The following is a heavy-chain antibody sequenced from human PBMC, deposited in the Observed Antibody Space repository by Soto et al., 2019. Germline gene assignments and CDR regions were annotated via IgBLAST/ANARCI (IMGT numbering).Heavy chain of an antibody. CDR2: IYFSGST. J-gene: IGHJ4*02. V-gene: IGHV4-30-4*01. CDR3: AHDSHGGNTYFDL. Sequence: VQLQESGPGLVRPSETLSLTCTVSDGSISSGNFYWSWIRQPPGKGLEWIGYIYFSGSTSYSPSLKRRLTISLNTSNNQFSLKLTSITAAETAVYYCAHDSHGGNTYFDLWGQGALVTVSS. CDR1: DGSISSGNFY. D-gene: IGHD1-26*01.